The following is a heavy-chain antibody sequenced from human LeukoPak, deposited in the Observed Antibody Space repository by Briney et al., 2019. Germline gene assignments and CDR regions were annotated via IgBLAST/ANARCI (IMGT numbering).Heavy chain of an antibody. Sequence: GGSLRLSCAASGFTFSSYSMNWVRQAPGKGLEWVSSISSSSSYIYYADSVKGRFTISRDNAKNSLYLQMNSLRAEDTAVYYCARDSLLQWPSYYYGMDVWGQGTTVTVSS. J-gene: IGHJ6*02. V-gene: IGHV3-21*01. D-gene: IGHD6-19*01. CDR1: GFTFSSYS. CDR3: ARDSLLQWPSYYYGMDV. CDR2: ISSSSSYI.